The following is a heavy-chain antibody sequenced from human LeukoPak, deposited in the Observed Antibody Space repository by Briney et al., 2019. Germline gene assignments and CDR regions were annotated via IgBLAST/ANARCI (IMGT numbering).Heavy chain of an antibody. Sequence: GGSLRLSCGASGFTFRSYGIHWVRQAPGKGLEWVAFIRFDGTDKYYADSVKGRFTVSRDNSRNTVSLQMNSLKPEDTSVYYCVKDGGVTVAGKEGFDYWGRGTLVTVTS. CDR1: GFTFRSYG. CDR2: IRFDGTDK. V-gene: IGHV3-30*02. CDR3: VKDGGVTVAGKEGFDY. D-gene: IGHD6-19*01. J-gene: IGHJ4*02.